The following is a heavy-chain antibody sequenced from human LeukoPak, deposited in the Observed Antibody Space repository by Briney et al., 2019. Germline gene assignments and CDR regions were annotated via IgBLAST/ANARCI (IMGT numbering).Heavy chain of an antibody. J-gene: IGHJ4*02. CDR1: GFTFSSYA. Sequence: GGSLRLSCAASGFTFSSYAMHWVRQAPGKGLEWVAVISYDGSNKYYADSVKGRFTISRDNSKNTLYLQMNSLRAEDTAVYYCARDPLYDILTGYPYYFDYWGQGTLVTVSS. V-gene: IGHV3-30*04. D-gene: IGHD3-9*01. CDR3: ARDPLYDILTGYPYYFDY. CDR2: ISYDGSNK.